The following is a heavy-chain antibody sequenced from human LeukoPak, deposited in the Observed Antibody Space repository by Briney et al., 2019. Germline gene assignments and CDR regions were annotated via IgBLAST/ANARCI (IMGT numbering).Heavy chain of an antibody. CDR3: ARGNRLQSYYYGMDV. CDR2: INEDGSTT. CDR1: GFTFSSNW. Sequence: GGSLRLSCAASGFTFSSNWMHWVRQAPGKGLVWVSRINEDGSTTNYADSVKGRSTIFRDNAKNTLYLQMNSLRAEDTAVYYCARGNRLQSYYYGMDVWGQGTTVTVSS. V-gene: IGHV3-74*01. D-gene: IGHD2/OR15-2a*01. J-gene: IGHJ6*02.